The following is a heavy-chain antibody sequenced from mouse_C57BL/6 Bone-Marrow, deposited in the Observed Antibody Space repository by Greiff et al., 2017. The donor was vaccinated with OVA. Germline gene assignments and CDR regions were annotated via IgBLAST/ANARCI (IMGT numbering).Heavy chain of an antibody. Sequence: EVQLQQSGTVLARPGASVKMSCKTSGYTFTSYWMHWVKQRPGQGLEWIGAIYPGNSDTSYNQKFKGKAKLTAVTSASTAYMELSSLTNEDSAVYYGTREGAFTTVVATNWYFDVWGTGTTVTVSS. CDR1: GYTFTSYW. D-gene: IGHD1-1*01. CDR2: IYPGNSDT. V-gene: IGHV1-5*01. J-gene: IGHJ1*03. CDR3: TREGAFTTVVATNWYFDV.